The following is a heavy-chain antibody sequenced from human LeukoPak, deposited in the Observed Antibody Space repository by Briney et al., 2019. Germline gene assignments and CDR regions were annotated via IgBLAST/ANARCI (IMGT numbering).Heavy chain of an antibody. CDR2: IKSKTDGGTT. D-gene: IGHD1-26*01. Sequence: PGGSLRLSCAASGFTFSNAWMSWVRQAPGKGLEWVGRIKSKTDGGTTDYAAPVKGRFTISRDDSKNTLYLQMNSLKTEDTAVYYCTTGIVGDMGGEFDYWGQGTLVTVSS. CDR1: GFTFSNAW. J-gene: IGHJ4*02. CDR3: TTGIVGDMGGEFDY. V-gene: IGHV3-15*01.